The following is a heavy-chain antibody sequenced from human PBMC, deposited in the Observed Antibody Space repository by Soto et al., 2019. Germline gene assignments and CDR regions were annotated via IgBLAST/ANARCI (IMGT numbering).Heavy chain of an antibody. CDR1: VGAFRRVC. J-gene: IGHJ4*02. CDR2: INPSGGST. V-gene: IGHV1-46*03. CDR3: ARGMLSDY. Sequence: VSGNVCWKASVGAFRRVCITWVRQAAGQGLEWMGIINPSGGSTSYAQKFQGRVTMTRDTSTSTVYMELSSLRSEDTAVYYCARGMLSDYWGQGTLVTVSS. D-gene: IGHD3-10*02.